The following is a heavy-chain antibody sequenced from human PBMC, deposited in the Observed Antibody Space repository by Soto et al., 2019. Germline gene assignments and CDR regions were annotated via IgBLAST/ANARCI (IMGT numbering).Heavy chain of an antibody. CDR2: IYVGGTT. V-gene: IGHV4-38-2*02. J-gene: IGHJ4*02. CDR1: GDSISSVYY. Sequence: QVQLQESGPGLVKPSETLSLTCTVSGDSISSVYYWVWIRQPPGKGLEYIGNIYVGGTTAYNPSLESRVTISIDTSRNQFSLKVFSVTAADTAVYYCARRSGYHPPLWGQGSLVTVSS. CDR3: ARRSGYHPPL. D-gene: IGHD5-12*01.